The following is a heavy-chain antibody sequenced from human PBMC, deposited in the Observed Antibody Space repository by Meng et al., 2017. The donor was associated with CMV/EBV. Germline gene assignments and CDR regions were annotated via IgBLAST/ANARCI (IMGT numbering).Heavy chain of an antibody. CDR1: GYTFTGYY. Sequence: VQLVQSGAEVKKPGASVKVSCKASGYTFTGYYMHWVRQAPGQGLEWMGWINPNSGGTNYAQTFQGRVTMTRDTSISTAYMELSRLRSDDTAVYYCARLGSTDDYWGQGTLVTVSS. CDR3: ARLGSTDDY. D-gene: IGHD2-15*01. CDR2: INPNSGGT. V-gene: IGHV1-2*02. J-gene: IGHJ4*02.